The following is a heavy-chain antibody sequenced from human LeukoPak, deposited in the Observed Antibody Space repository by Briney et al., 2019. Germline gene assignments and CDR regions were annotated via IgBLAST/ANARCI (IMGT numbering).Heavy chain of an antibody. D-gene: IGHD2-15*01. CDR1: GGSVSSGSFY. V-gene: IGHV4-61*01. CDR3: ATRYCSGGSCRFDY. CDR2: IYYSGST. J-gene: IGHJ4*02. Sequence: PSETLSLTCTVSGGSVSSGSFYWRWIRQPPGKGLEWIGYIYYSGSTNYNPSLKSRVTISVDTSKSQFSLKLSSVAAADTAVYYCATRYCSGGSCRFDYWGQGTLVTVSS.